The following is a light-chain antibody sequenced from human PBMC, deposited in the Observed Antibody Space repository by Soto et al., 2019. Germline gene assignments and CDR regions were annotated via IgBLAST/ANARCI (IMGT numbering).Light chain of an antibody. J-gene: IGKJ4*01. V-gene: IGKV3-20*01. CDR1: QSVSSSY. CDR3: QQYGSSPPLT. CDR2: GAS. Sequence: EIVLTQSPGTLSLSPGERATLSCRASQSVSSSYLAWYQQTPGQAPRLLIYGASGRATGIPDRFSGSGSGTDFTLTISRLEPEDLAVYYCQQYGSSPPLTFGGGTKVEIK.